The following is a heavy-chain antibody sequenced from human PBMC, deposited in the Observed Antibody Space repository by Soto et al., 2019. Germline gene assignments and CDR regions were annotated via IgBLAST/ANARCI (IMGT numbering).Heavy chain of an antibody. CDR3: ARISKARYSSSWYDYYYMDV. CDR2: IIPILGIA. J-gene: IGHJ6*03. V-gene: IGHV1-69*02. D-gene: IGHD6-13*01. Sequence: SVKVSCKASGGTFSSYTIGWVRQAPGQGLEWMGRIIPILGIANYAQKFQGRVTITADKSTSTAYMELSSLRSEDTAVYYCARISKARYSSSWYDYYYMDVWGKGTTVTVSS. CDR1: GGTFSSYT.